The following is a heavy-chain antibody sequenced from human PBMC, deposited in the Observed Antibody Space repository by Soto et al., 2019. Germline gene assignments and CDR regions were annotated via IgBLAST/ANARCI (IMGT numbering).Heavy chain of an antibody. D-gene: IGHD3-22*01. CDR2: INAGNGNT. CDR1: GYTFTSYA. J-gene: IGHJ4*02. CDR3: ARGAVTDYYASSGHVFFDY. Sequence: ASVKVSCKASGYTFTSYAMHWVRQAPGQRLEWMGWINAGNGNTKYSKKFQGRVTITRDTSASTAYMELSSLRSEHTAVYYCARGAVTDYYASSGHVFFDYWGQGTLVTVSS. V-gene: IGHV1-3*01.